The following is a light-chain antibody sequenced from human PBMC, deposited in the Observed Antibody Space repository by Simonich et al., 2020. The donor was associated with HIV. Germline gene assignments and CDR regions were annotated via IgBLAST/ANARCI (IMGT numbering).Light chain of an antibody. CDR3: QQYNSYSMLT. CDR2: NAA. V-gene: IGKV1-5*03. Sequence: DIQMTQSPSTLSVSVGDRVTITCQANQSISNWLAWYQQKPGKAPKRLIYNAASLESGVPSRFSGSGSGTEFTLTISSLQPDDFATYYCQQYNSYSMLTFGGGTKVEIK. J-gene: IGKJ4*01. CDR1: QSISNW.